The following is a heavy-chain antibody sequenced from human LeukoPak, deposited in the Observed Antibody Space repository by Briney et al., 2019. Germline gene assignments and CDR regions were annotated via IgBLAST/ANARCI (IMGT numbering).Heavy chain of an antibody. V-gene: IGHV3-30-3*01. CDR2: ISYDGSNK. D-gene: IGHD4-17*01. CDR3: ARESYGDYFFDY. Sequence: GGSLRLSCAASGFTFSSYAMHWVRQAPGKGLEWVAVISYDGSNKYYADSVKGRFTISRDNSKNTLYLQMNSLRPGDTAVYYCARESYGDYFFDYWGQGTLVTVSS. J-gene: IGHJ4*02. CDR1: GFTFSSYA.